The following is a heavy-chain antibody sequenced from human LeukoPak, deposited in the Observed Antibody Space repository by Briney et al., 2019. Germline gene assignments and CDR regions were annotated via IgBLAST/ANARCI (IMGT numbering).Heavy chain of an antibody. Sequence: GGSLRLSCAASGFTFRSYDMHWVRQAPGKGLEWVAVISYDGSDKYYADSVKGRFTISRDNSKNTLYLQMNSLRAEDTAVYYCARDGSSFWTFSKIYGMDVWGQGTTVTVSS. CDR2: ISYDGSDK. D-gene: IGHD3/OR15-3a*01. CDR3: ARDGSSFWTFSKIYGMDV. V-gene: IGHV3-30*03. J-gene: IGHJ6*02. CDR1: GFTFRSYD.